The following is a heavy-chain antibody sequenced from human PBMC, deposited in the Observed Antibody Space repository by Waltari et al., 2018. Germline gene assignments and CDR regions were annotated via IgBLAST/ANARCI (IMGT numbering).Heavy chain of an antibody. J-gene: IGHJ4*02. Sequence: QVQLQESGPGLVKPSQTPSLTCTVSGGSISSGSYFWSWIRQPAGKGLEWIGRIYTGGSTNYNPSLKSRVTISLDTSNNRFSLNLSSVTAADTAVYYCVRGSPSSNGYFEYWGQGTLVTVSS. CDR3: VRGSPSSNGYFEY. CDR1: GGSISSGSYF. CDR2: IYTGGST. D-gene: IGHD2-8*01. V-gene: IGHV4-61*02.